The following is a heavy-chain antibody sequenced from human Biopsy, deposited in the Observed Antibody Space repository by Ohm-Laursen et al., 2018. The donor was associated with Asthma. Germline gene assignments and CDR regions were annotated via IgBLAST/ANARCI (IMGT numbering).Heavy chain of an antibody. CDR3: ARKAGSCISRTCYSLDF. CDR2: INSVFGTT. CDR1: GGTFNTYV. D-gene: IGHD2-2*01. Sequence: GASVKVSCKSLGGTFNTYVIGWVRQAPGQGLEWMGGINSVFGTTTYPQKFQDRVTITADDSTSTVCMGLSSLRSEDTAVYYCARKAGSCISRTCYSLDFWGQGTLVTVSS. J-gene: IGHJ4*02. V-gene: IGHV1-69*13.